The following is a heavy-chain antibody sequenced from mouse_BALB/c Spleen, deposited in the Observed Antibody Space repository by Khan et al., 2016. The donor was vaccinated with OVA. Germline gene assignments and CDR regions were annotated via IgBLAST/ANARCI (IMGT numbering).Heavy chain of an antibody. CDR1: GYTFTSYT. V-gene: IGHV1-4*01. CDR3: VSDGAYNRNDGWFAY. CDR2: INPSNGYT. Sequence: QVQLKESGAELARPGASVKMSCKASGYTFTSYTIHWIKLRPGQGLEWIGYINPSNGYTNYNQKFKDKATLTADKSSTTAYMQLSSLTSDDSAVYYCVSDGAYNRNDGWFAYWGQGTLVTVSA. D-gene: IGHD2-14*01. J-gene: IGHJ3*01.